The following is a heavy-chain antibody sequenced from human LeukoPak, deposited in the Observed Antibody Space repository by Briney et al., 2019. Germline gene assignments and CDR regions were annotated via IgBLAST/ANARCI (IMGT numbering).Heavy chain of an antibody. CDR1: GFTFSSYS. J-gene: IGHJ6*03. V-gene: IGHV3-21*01. D-gene: IGHD6-19*01. CDR3: ARVKTEAGTYYYYYYMDV. Sequence: GGSLRLSCAASGFTFSSYSMNWVRQAPGKGLEWVSCISTSSSYIYYADSVKGRFTISRDNAKNSLYLQMNSLRAEDTAVYYCARVKTEAGTYYYYYYMDVWGKGTTVTISS. CDR2: ISTSSSYI.